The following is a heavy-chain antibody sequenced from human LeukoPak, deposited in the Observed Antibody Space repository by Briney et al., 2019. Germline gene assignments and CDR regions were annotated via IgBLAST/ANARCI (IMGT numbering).Heavy chain of an antibody. Sequence: GGSLRLSCAASGFTFSSYGMNWVRQAPGKGLEWVSYISSSSSTIYYADSVKGRFTISRDNAKNSLYLQMNSLRAEDTAVYYCARGAVSSSGRDFDYWGQGTLVTVSS. CDR1: GFTFSSYG. CDR3: ARGAVSSSGRDFDY. CDR2: ISSSSSTI. D-gene: IGHD6-6*01. J-gene: IGHJ4*02. V-gene: IGHV3-48*01.